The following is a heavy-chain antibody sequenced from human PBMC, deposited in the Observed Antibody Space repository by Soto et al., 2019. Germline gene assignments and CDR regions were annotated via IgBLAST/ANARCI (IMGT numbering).Heavy chain of an antibody. J-gene: IGHJ4*02. CDR2: ISAYNGNT. D-gene: IGHD1-26*01. Sequence: ASVKVSCKASGYTFTSYGISWVRQAPGQGLEWMGWISAYNGNTNYAQKLQGRVTMTTDTSTSTAYMELRGLRSDDTAVYYCAIEYSGSLNFDYWGQGTLVTVSS. CDR1: GYTFTSYG. CDR3: AIEYSGSLNFDY. V-gene: IGHV1-18*01.